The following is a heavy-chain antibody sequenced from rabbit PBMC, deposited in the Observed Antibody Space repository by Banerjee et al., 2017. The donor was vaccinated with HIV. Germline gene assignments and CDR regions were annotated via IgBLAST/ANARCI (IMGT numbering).Heavy chain of an antibody. Sequence: QSLEESGGDLVKPGASLTLTSTASGIDFSSSYYMCWVRQAPGKGLELIACIYTGTSGSTYYANWAKGRFTISKTSSTTVTLQMTSLTAADTATYLCARDLAGVIGWNFNLWGQGTLVTVS. D-gene: IGHD4-1*01. CDR3: ARDLAGVIGWNFNL. V-gene: IGHV1S40*01. J-gene: IGHJ4*01. CDR1: GIDFSSSYY. CDR2: IYTGTSGST.